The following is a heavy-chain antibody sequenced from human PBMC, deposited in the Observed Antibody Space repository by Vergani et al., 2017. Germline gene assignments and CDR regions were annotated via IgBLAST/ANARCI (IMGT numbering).Heavy chain of an antibody. CDR2: IIPIFGTA. CDR3: ARGGIAVAGTNYYYYGMDV. Sequence: QVQLVQSGAEVKKPGSSVKVSCKASGGTFSSYAISWVRQAPGQGLEWMGGIIPIFGTANSAQKFQGRVTITADASTSTAYMELSSLRSEDTAVYYCARGGIAVAGTNYYYYGMDVWGQGTTVTVSS. CDR1: GGTFSSYA. V-gene: IGHV1-69*01. D-gene: IGHD6-19*01. J-gene: IGHJ6*02.